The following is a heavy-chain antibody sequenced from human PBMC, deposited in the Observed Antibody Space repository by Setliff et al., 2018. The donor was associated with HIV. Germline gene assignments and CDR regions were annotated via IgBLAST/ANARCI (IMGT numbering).Heavy chain of an antibody. J-gene: IGHJ3*02. D-gene: IGHD3-22*01. V-gene: IGHV4-61*09. CDR2: LYARGSS. Sequence: PSETLSLTCNVSGGSISSGSYYWSWIRQPVGRGLEWIGHLYARGSSKYNPSLESRVSMSVDTSKNQFSLKLSSVTAADTAVYYCARQGIVYYDSPGDAFDIWGQGTMVTVSS. CDR3: ARQGIVYYDSPGDAFDI. CDR1: GGSISSGSYY.